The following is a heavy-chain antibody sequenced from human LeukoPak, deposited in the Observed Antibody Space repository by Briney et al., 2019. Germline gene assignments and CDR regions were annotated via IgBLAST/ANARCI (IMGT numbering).Heavy chain of an antibody. J-gene: IGHJ4*02. CDR3: ARGQSLYDY. CDR1: GYTFTEYY. CDR2: INPNSGGA. V-gene: IGHV1-2*02. Sequence: ASVKVSCKASGYTFTEYYMHWVRQAPGQGLEWMGWINPNSGGANYAENFQGSVTMTRDTSISTAYMELSSLRYDDTALYYCARGQSLYDYWGQGTLVTVSS.